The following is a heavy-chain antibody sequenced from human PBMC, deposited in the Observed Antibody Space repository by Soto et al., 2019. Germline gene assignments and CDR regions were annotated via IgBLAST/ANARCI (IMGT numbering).Heavy chain of an antibody. Sequence: EVQLVESGGGLVKPGGSLRLSCAASGFTFSNAWMSWVRQAPGKGLEWVGRIKSKTDGGTTDYAAPVKGRFTISRDDSKNTLYLQMNSLKTEDTAVYYCAKSFSRNWYDYFDYWGQGSLVTVSS. V-gene: IGHV3-15*01. J-gene: IGHJ4*02. D-gene: IGHD6-13*01. CDR3: AKSFSRNWYDYFDY. CDR1: GFTFSNAW. CDR2: IKSKTDGGTT.